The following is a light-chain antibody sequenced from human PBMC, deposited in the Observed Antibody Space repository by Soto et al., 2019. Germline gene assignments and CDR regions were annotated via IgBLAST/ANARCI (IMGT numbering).Light chain of an antibody. J-gene: IGLJ3*02. Sequence: QSVLTQPASVSGSPGRSITISCTGTSSDVGGYNYVSWYQHHPGKAPKLMIYEVSNRPSGVSDRFSGSRSGNTASLTISGLQAEDGSDYYCISYTSSSTWVFGGGTKVTVL. CDR3: ISYTSSSTWV. V-gene: IGLV2-14*01. CDR1: SSDVGGYNY. CDR2: EVS.